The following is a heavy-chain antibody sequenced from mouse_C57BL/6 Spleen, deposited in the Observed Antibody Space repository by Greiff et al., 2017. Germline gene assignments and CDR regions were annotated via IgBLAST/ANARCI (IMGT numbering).Heavy chain of an antibody. J-gene: IGHJ2*01. CDR2: IYPGDGDT. V-gene: IGHV1-82*01. CDR1: GYAFSSSW. CDR3: ARGSDDY. Sequence: VKLMESGPELVKPGASVKISCKASGYAFSSSWMNWVKQRPGKGLEWIGRIYPGDGDTNYNGKFKGKATLTADKSSSTAYMQLSSLTSEDSAVYFCARGSDDYWGQGTTLTVSS.